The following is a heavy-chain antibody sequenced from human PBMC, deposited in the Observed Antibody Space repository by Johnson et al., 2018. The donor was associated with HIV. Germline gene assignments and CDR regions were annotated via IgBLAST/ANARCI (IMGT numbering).Heavy chain of an antibody. CDR2: ISGSGGST. CDR3: ARDFPSPLDAFDI. Sequence: VQLVESGGGLVQPGGSLRLSCAASGFTFSSYAMSWVRQAPGKGLEWVSAISGSGGSTYYTDSVKGRFTISRDNSKNTRCLQMNSLRAEDTAVYYCARDFPSPLDAFDIWGQGTMVTVSS. V-gene: IGHV3-23*04. J-gene: IGHJ3*02. CDR1: GFTFSSYA.